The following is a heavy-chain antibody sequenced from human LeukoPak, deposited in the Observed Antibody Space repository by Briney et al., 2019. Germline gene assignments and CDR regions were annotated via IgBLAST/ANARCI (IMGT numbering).Heavy chain of an antibody. CDR1: GFTFSSYG. CDR2: IWYDGSNK. V-gene: IGHV3-33*01. D-gene: IGHD2-2*01. J-gene: IGHJ6*02. CDR3: ARDSYCSSTSCYARYYYYYYGMDV. Sequence: PGRSLRLSCAASGFTFSSYGMHWVRQAPGKGLEWVAVIWYDGSNKYYADSVKGRFNISRDNSKNTLYLQMHSLRAEDTAVYYCARDSYCSSTSCYARYYYYYYGMDVWGQGTTVSVSS.